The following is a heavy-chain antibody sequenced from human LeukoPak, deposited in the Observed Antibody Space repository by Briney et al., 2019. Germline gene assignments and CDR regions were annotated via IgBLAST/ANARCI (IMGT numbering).Heavy chain of an antibody. Sequence: GGSLRLSCAASGFTFSDHYMDWVRQAPGKGLEWVGRTRNKANSYTTEYAASVKGRFTISRDDSKNSLYLQMNSLKTEDTAVYYCARVWIVAGGAAFDIWGQGTMVTVSS. V-gene: IGHV3-72*01. CDR2: TRNKANSYTT. CDR1: GFTFSDHY. CDR3: ARVWIVAGGAAFDI. J-gene: IGHJ3*02. D-gene: IGHD3-22*01.